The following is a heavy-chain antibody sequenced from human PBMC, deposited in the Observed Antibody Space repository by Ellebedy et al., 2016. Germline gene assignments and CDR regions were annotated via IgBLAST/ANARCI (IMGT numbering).Heavy chain of an antibody. V-gene: IGHV3-66*01. CDR3: ARGNAIPGPEPLDY. CDR2: LYSGGTI. CDR1: GFTVSSNY. D-gene: IGHD2-8*01. Sequence: GGSLRLSCAASGFTVSSNYMSWVRQAPGKGLEWVSVLYSGGTILYADSVKGRFTISRDNIKNTLYLQMNSLRAEDTAIYYCARGNAIPGPEPLDYWGQGTLVTVPS. J-gene: IGHJ4*02.